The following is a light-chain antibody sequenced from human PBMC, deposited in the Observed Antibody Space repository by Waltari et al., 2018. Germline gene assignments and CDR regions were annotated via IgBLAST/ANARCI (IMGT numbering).Light chain of an antibody. V-gene: IGLV2-14*01. J-gene: IGLJ2*01. CDR1: SGDIGRYNY. CDR3: SSYTIGNALVL. Sequence: QSALTQPASVSGSPGQSITISCAGSSGDIGRYNYVSWYQQHPGKAPKLMIYEVSYRPSGVSNRFSGSKSGNTASLTISGLQAEDEADYYCSSYTIGNALVLFGGGTKVTVL. CDR2: EVS.